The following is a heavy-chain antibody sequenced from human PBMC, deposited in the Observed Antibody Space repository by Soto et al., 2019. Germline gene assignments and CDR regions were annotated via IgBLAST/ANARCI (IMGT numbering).Heavy chain of an antibody. CDR3: ARGPGLRDSSGYPDY. CDR2: INHSGST. CDR1: GGSFSGYY. J-gene: IGHJ4*02. Sequence: QVQLQQWGAGLLKPSETLSLTCAVYGGSFSGYYWSWIRQPPGKGLEWIGEINHSGSTNYNPSLNSRVTISVDTAKNQFSLKLSSVTAADTAVYYCARGPGLRDSSGYPDYWGQGTLVTVSS. D-gene: IGHD3-22*01. V-gene: IGHV4-34*01.